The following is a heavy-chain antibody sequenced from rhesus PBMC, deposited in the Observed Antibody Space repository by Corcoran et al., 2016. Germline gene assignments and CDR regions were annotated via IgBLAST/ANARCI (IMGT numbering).Heavy chain of an antibody. D-gene: IGHD6-37*01. Sequence: QVQLQESGPGLVKPSETLSLTCAVSGYSISSGYVWSWIRQPPGKGLEWIGYIGGSSGSTNYNPTLKSRVTISKDTAKNQFSLKLSSVTAADTAVYYWARRAAVAGVDYWGQGVLVTVSS. V-gene: IGHV4-127*01. CDR1: GYSISSGYV. CDR3: ARRAAVAGVDY. J-gene: IGHJ4*01. CDR2: IGGSSGST.